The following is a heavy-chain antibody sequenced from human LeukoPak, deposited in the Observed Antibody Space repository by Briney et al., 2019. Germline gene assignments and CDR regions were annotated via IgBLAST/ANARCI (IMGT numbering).Heavy chain of an antibody. V-gene: IGHV3-30*18. J-gene: IGHJ4*02. CDR2: ISYDGSNK. CDR3: AKGLLLWFGELLGLYFDY. D-gene: IGHD3-10*01. CDR1: GFTFSSYG. Sequence: GGSLRLSCAASGFTFSSYGMHWVRQAPGKGLEWVAVISYDGSNKYYADSVKGRFTISRDNSKNTLYLQMNSLRAEDTAVYYCAKGLLLWFGELLGLYFDYWGQGTLVTVSS.